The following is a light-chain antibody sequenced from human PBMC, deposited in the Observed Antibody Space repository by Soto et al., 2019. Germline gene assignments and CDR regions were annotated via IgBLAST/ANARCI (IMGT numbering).Light chain of an antibody. Sequence: QSVLTQPRSVSGSPGQSVTISCTGTSSDVGAYNYVSWYHQHPGKAPKLLIYDVSQRPSGVPDRFSGSKSGNTASLIISGLQTEDEAAYYCCSYAGSYTVLFGGGTTLTVL. V-gene: IGLV2-11*01. CDR2: DVS. CDR3: CSYAGSYTVL. J-gene: IGLJ2*01. CDR1: SSDVGAYNY.